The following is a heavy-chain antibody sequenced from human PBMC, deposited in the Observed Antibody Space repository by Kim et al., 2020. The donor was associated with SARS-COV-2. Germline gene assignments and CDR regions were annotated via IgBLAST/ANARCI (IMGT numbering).Heavy chain of an antibody. Sequence: GGSLRLSCAASGFTFSTYGMHWVRQAPGKGLEWVAVIWSDGNGKYYADSVKGRFTISRDNSKNTLYLQMNSLRAEDTAVYYCASSRVGANPNYWGQGTLVTVSS. CDR1: GFTFSTYG. CDR2: IWSDGNGK. V-gene: IGHV3-33*01. CDR3: ASSRVGANPNY. J-gene: IGHJ4*02. D-gene: IGHD1-26*01.